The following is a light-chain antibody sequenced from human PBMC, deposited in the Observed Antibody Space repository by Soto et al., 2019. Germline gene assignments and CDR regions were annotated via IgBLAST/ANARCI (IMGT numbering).Light chain of an antibody. V-gene: IGKV3-11*01. J-gene: IGKJ3*01. CDR1: QSVSSY. Sequence: EIVLTQSPATLSLSPGERATLSCRASQSVSSYLAWYPQKPGQAPRLLIYDVSNRATGIPARFSGSGSGTDFTVTISSLEPEDFAVYYCQQRSNWPPFTFGPGTKVDIK. CDR3: QQRSNWPPFT. CDR2: DVS.